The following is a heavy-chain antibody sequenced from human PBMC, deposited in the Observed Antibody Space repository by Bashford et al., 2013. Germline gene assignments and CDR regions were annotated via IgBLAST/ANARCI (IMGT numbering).Heavy chain of an antibody. Sequence: ASVKVSCKASGYTFTSYAMHWVRQAPGQRLEWMGWINAGNGNTKYSQKFQGRVTITRDTSASTAYMELSSLRSEDTAVYYCARVGRDSNPPFDYWGQGTLVTVSS. CDR2: INAGNGNT. CDR3: ARVGRDSNPPFDY. V-gene: IGHV1-3*01. D-gene: IGHD4-11*01. CDR1: GYTFTSYA. J-gene: IGHJ4*02.